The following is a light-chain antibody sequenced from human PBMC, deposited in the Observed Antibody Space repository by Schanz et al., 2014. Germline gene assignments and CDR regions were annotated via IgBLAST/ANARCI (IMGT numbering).Light chain of an antibody. CDR3: SSYTSSSNWV. CDR1: SSDVGSYNL. V-gene: IGLV2-14*02. Sequence: QSALTQPRSVSGSPGQSITISCTGTSSDVGSYNLVSWYQQHPGKAPKLMIYDVSNRPSGVSNRFSGSKSGNTASLTISGLQAEDEADYYCSSYTSSSNWVFGGGTKLTVL. CDR2: DVS. J-gene: IGLJ3*02.